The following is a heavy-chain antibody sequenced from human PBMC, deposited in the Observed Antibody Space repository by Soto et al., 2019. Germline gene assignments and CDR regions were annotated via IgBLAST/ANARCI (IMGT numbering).Heavy chain of an antibody. CDR1: GGSFSGYY. V-gene: IGHV4-34*01. CDR2: INHSGST. CDR3: ARTRIYYGDYVHYYYGMDV. Sequence: QVQLQQWGAGLLKPSETLSLTCAVYGGSFSGYYWSWIRQPPGKGLEWIGEINHSGSTNYNPSLKSRVTISVDTSKNQFSLKLSSVTAADTAVYYCARTRIYYGDYVHYYYGMDVWGQGTTVTVSS. J-gene: IGHJ6*02. D-gene: IGHD4-17*01.